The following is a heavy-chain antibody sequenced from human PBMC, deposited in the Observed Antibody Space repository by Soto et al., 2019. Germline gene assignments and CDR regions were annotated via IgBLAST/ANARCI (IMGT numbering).Heavy chain of an antibody. CDR1: GFTFSSYG. V-gene: IGHV3-33*01. CDR3: ARSDYYYDSSGYLN. D-gene: IGHD3-22*01. CDR2: IWYDGSNK. J-gene: IGHJ4*02. Sequence: PGGSLRLSCAASGFTFSSYGMHWVRQAPGKGLEWVAVIWYDGSNKYYADSVKGRFTISRDNSKNTLYLQMNSLRAEDTAVYYCARSDYYYDSSGYLNWGQGTLVTVSS.